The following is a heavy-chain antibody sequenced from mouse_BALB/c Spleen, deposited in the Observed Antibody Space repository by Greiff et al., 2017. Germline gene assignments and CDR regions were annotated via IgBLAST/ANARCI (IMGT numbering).Heavy chain of an antibody. CDR3: ARGDYGGGWFAY. CDR1: GFTFSSFG. J-gene: IGHJ3*01. D-gene: IGHD1-1*02. CDR2: ISSGSSTI. Sequence: DVQLVESGGGLVQPGGSRKLSCAASGFTFSSFGMHWVRQAPEKGLEWVAYISSGSSTIYYADTVKGRFTISRDNPKNTLFLQMTSLRSEDTAMYYCARGDYGGGWFAYWGQGTLVTVSA. V-gene: IGHV5-17*02.